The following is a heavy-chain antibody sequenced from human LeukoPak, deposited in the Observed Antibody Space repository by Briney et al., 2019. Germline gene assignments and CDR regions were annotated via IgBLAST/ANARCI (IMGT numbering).Heavy chain of an antibody. CDR1: GFTFSSYA. V-gene: IGHV3-23*01. CDR2: ISGSGGST. Sequence: GGCLRLSCAASGFTFSSYAMSWVRQAPGKGLEWVSGISGSGGSTYYADSVKGRFTISRDNSKNTLYLQMTSLRAEDTAVYYCAKDQVWIVVGSFDYWGQGTLVTVS. D-gene: IGHD3-22*01. CDR3: AKDQVWIVVGSFDY. J-gene: IGHJ4*02.